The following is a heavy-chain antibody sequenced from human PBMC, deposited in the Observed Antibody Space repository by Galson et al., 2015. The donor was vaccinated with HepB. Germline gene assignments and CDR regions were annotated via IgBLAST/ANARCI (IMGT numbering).Heavy chain of an antibody. J-gene: IGHJ4*02. CDR3: ARGMGNPMYSSSWTYFDY. Sequence: SVKVSCKASGYTFTSYYMHWVRQAPGQGLEWMGIINPSGGSTNYAQKFQGRVTITADESTSTAYMELSSLRSEDTAVYYCARGMGNPMYSSSWTYFDYWGQGTLVTVSS. CDR2: INPSGGST. CDR1: GYTFTSYY. D-gene: IGHD6-13*01. V-gene: IGHV1-46*01.